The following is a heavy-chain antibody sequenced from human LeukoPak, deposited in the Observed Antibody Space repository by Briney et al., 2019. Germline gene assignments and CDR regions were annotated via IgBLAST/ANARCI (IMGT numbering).Heavy chain of an antibody. CDR2: ISGSGGST. D-gene: IGHD4-17*01. CDR3: AKVLDDYGDFGPINPSDY. V-gene: IGHV3-23*01. Sequence: QTGGSLRLSCAASGFTFSSYAMSWVRQAPGKGLEWVSAISGSGGSTYYADSVKGRFTISRDNSKNTLYLQMNSLRAEDTAVYYCAKVLDDYGDFGPINPSDYWGQGTLVTVSS. CDR1: GFTFSSYA. J-gene: IGHJ4*02.